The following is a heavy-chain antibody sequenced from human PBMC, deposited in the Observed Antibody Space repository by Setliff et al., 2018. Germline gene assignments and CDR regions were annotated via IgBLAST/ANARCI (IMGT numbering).Heavy chain of an antibody. CDR1: GGSISSYY. V-gene: IGHV4-59*08. D-gene: IGHD6-13*01. CDR3: ARRGASGAPHY. Sequence: SETLSLTCTVSGGSISSYYWSWIRQPPGKGLEWIGHIYYSGSTNYNPSLKSRVIISVDTFRSQFSLQLTSVTAADTAIYYCARRGASGAPHYWGQGTLVTVSS. J-gene: IGHJ4*02. CDR2: IYYSGST.